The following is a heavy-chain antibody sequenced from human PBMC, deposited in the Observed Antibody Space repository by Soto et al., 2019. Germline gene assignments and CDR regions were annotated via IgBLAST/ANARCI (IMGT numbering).Heavy chain of an antibody. CDR1: GFTFSSYA. CDR3: AKDLDVSSYRLPYYFDS. V-gene: IGHV3-23*01. D-gene: IGHD3-3*01. CDR2: ISGRGGNT. J-gene: IGHJ4*02. Sequence: PGGSLRLSCAASGFTFSSYAMSWVRQAPGKGLEWVSGISGRGGNTYYIDSVKGRFTISRDNSKNTLYVQMNSLRAEDTALYYCAKDLDVSSYRLPYYFDSWGQGAQVTVSS.